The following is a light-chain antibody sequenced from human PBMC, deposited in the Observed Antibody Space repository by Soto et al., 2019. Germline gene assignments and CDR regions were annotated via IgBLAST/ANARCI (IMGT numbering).Light chain of an antibody. V-gene: IGKV1-33*01. CDR1: QDISTA. Sequence: IHLHQSPSSLSASVGDRVNIACRASQDISTALAWYQQKPGKAPKLLIYDASNLETGVPSKFSGSGSGTDFTFTISSLQPEDIATYYCQQYDNLPITFGQGTRLEIK. J-gene: IGKJ5*01. CDR2: DAS. CDR3: QQYDNLPIT.